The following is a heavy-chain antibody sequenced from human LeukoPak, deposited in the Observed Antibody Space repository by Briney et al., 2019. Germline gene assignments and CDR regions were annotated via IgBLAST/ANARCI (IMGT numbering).Heavy chain of an antibody. CDR3: ARKGEMATIGDY. J-gene: IGHJ4*02. V-gene: IGHV3-21*01. D-gene: IGHD5-24*01. CDR2: ISSSSSYI. CDR1: GFTFSSYS. Sequence: PGGSLRLSCAASGFTFSSYSMNWVRQAPGKGLEWVSSISSSSSYIYYADSVKGRFTISRDNAKNSLYLQMNSLRAEDTAVYYCARKGEMATIGDYWGQGTLVTVSS.